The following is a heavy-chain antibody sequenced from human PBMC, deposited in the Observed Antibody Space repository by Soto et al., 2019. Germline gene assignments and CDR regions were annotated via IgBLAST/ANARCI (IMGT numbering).Heavy chain of an antibody. D-gene: IGHD5-12*01. CDR2: ITSSGSTI. CDR1: GFTFSSYS. CDR3: LSWLLTLHAFHM. Sequence: EVQLVESGGGLVQPGGSLRLSCAASGFTFSSYSMSWVRQAPGKGLEWVSYITSSGSTIFYSDSVKGRFTISRDSDKNSLYLQINSLRAEDTAVYYCLSWLLTLHAFHMWGRGTMVTVSS. V-gene: IGHV3-48*01. J-gene: IGHJ3*02.